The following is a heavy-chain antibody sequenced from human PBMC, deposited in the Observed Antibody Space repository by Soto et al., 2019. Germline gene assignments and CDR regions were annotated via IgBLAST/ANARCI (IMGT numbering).Heavy chain of an antibody. D-gene: IGHD5-12*01. CDR1: RGTFSGYY. J-gene: IGHJ6*02. V-gene: IGHV4-34*01. CDR3: ARGSPRGYSGYDSGDDYYSMDV. Sequence: TSETLSLTSAVCRGTFSGYYWSWIRQPPGKGLEWIGEINHSGSTNYNPSLKSRVTISVDTSKNEFSLKLSSVTAADTAVYYCARGSPRGYSGYDSGDDYYSMDVWGQGTTVTVSS. CDR2: INHSGST.